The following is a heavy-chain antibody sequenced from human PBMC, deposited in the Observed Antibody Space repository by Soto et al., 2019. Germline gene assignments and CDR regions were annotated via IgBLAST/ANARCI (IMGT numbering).Heavy chain of an antibody. CDR1: SVSNAW. CDR3: TTTAFDPPTTVIPP. Sequence: SVSNAWMNWVRQAPGKGLEWVGRIKSTTDGGTTDYAAPVKGRFTISRDDSKNTLYLQMNSLKTEDTAVYYCTTTAFDPPTTVIPPWGQGTLVTVSS. V-gene: IGHV3-15*07. D-gene: IGHD4-17*01. CDR2: IKSTTDGGTT. J-gene: IGHJ5*02.